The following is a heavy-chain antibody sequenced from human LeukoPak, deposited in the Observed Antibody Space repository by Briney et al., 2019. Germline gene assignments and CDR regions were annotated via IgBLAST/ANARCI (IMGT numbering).Heavy chain of an antibody. Sequence: GGSLRLSRAASGFTFSSYGMYWVRQAPGKGLEWVAFVRYDGSNKYYADSVKGRFTISRDNSKNTLYLQMNSLRAEDTAVYYCAKAGGYDSSGYYYFDYWGQGTLVTVSS. CDR2: VRYDGSNK. D-gene: IGHD3-22*01. CDR3: AKAGGYDSSGYYYFDY. J-gene: IGHJ4*02. CDR1: GFTFSSYG. V-gene: IGHV3-30*02.